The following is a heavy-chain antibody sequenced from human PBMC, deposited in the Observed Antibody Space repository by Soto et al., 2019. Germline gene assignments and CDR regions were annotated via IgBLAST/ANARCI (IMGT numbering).Heavy chain of an antibody. CDR2: IDYRGGT. J-gene: IGHJ4*02. D-gene: IGHD6-13*01. V-gene: IGHV4-31*03. CDR3: GRFAKEENPTSASWYAFDF. CDR1: GGSIRSGGYL. Sequence: VQLQESGPGLVKPSQTLSLTCTVSGGSIRSGGYLWSWVRQQPGKGLEWIGHIDYRGGTSYNPSPESRVAMSVDTSKNELTLKVNSVTAADTAIYYSGRFAKEENPTSASWYAFDFWGRGTLVTVSS.